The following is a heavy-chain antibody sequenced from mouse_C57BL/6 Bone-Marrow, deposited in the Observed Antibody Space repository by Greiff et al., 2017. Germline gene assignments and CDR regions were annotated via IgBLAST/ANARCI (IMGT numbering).Heavy chain of an antibody. J-gene: IGHJ3*01. CDR2: IYPRSGNT. D-gene: IGHD1-1*01. CDR3: ARSGSSVSWFAY. V-gene: IGHV1-81*01. Sequence: VQLQQSGAELARPGASVKLSCKASGYTFTSYGISWVKQRTGQGLEWIGEIYPRSGNTYYNEKFKGKATLTADKSSSTAYMELRSLTSEDSAVYFCARSGSSVSWFAYWGQGTLVTVSA. CDR1: GYTFTSYG.